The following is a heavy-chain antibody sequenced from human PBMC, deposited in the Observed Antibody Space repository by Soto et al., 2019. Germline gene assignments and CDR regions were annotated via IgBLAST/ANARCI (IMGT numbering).Heavy chain of an antibody. CDR3: VHHVTGGSFDV. Sequence: QITLKESGPTVVKPTQTLTLTCTFSGFSLTTNGVGVGWIRQPPGKALEWLALIYWDDDKRYSPTLKSRLAITKDIAKNQVVLTLTDVAPVDAATYFCVHHVTGGSFDVWGQGSRVTVAS. D-gene: IGHD4-4*01. CDR2: IYWDDDK. J-gene: IGHJ3*01. V-gene: IGHV2-5*02. CDR1: GFSLTTNGVG.